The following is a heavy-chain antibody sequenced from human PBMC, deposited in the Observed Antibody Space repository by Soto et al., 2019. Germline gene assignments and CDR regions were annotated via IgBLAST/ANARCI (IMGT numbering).Heavy chain of an antibody. J-gene: IGHJ6*02. Sequence: ASVKVSCKASGYTFTSYGISWVRQAPGQGLEWMGWISAYNGNTNYAQKLQGRVTMTTDTSTSTAYMELRSLRSDDTAVYYCARERITMVRGVPSNYYYYGMDVWGQGTTVTVSS. CDR3: ARERITMVRGVPSNYYYYGMDV. D-gene: IGHD3-10*01. CDR1: GYTFTSYG. CDR2: ISAYNGNT. V-gene: IGHV1-18*01.